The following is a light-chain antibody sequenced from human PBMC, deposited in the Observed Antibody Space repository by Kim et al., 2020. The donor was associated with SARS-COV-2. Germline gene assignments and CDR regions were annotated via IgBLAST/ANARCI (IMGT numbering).Light chain of an antibody. CDR1: QSLLDSHGYNY. J-gene: IGKJ4*01. Sequence: DIVMTQSPLSLPVTPGEPASISCRSSQSLLDSHGYNYLDWYLQKPGQSPQLLIHLGSNRASGVPDRFSGSGSGTDFTLKISSVEAEDVGVYYCMQALQTPLPFGGGTKVVIK. CDR3: MQALQTPLP. CDR2: LGS. V-gene: IGKV2-28*01.